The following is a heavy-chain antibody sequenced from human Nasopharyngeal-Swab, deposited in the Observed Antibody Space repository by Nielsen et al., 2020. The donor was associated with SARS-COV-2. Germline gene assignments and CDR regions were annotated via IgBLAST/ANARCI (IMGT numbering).Heavy chain of an antibody. J-gene: IGHJ4*02. D-gene: IGHD5-24*01. CDR2: INHSGST. CDR3: ARAVEMAAILDY. CDR1: GFTFRNYW. V-gene: IGHV4-34*01. Sequence: ESLKISCVASGFTFRNYWMSWNRQPPGKGLEWIGEINHSGSTNYNPSLKSRVTISVDTSKNQFSLKLSSVTAADTAVYYCARAVEMAAILDYWGQGTLVTVSS.